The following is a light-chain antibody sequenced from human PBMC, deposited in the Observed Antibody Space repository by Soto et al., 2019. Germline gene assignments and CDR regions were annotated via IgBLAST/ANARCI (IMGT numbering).Light chain of an antibody. CDR2: EVS. CDR3: SSYTSSSTQV. J-gene: IGLJ1*01. V-gene: IGLV2-14*01. CDR1: SSDVGGYNY. Sequence: QSVLTQPASVSGSPGQSVTISCTGTSSDVGGYNYVSWYQQHPGKAPELMIYEVSNRPSGVSNRFSGSKSGNTASLTISGLQAEDEADYYCSSYTSSSTQVFGTGTKVTV.